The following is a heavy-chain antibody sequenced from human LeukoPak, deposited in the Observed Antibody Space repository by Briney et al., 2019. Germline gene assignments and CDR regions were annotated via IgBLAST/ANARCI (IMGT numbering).Heavy chain of an antibody. J-gene: IGHJ6*02. V-gene: IGHV3-30*04. CDR3: ARDHVVVPAAYYYYGMDV. CDR1: GFTFSSYA. Sequence: PGGSLSLSCAASGFTFSSYAMHWVRQAPGKGLEWVAVISYDGSNKYYADSVKGRFTISRDNSKNTLYLQMNSLRAEDTAVYYCARDHVVVPAAYYYYGMDVWGQGTTVTVSS. D-gene: IGHD2-2*01. CDR2: ISYDGSNK.